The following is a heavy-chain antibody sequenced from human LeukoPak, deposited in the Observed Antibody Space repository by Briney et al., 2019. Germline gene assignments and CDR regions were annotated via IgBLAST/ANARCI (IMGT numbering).Heavy chain of an antibody. D-gene: IGHD6-13*01. CDR1: GGSISSYY. CDR3: ARKQAAGPWVYFDY. Sequence: SETLSLTCTVSGGSISSYYWSWIRQPPGRGLEWIGYIYYSGSTNYNPSLKSRVTISVDTSKNQFSLKLSSVTAADTAVYYCARKQAAGPWVYFDYWGQGTLVTVSS. V-gene: IGHV4-59*01. CDR2: IYYSGST. J-gene: IGHJ4*02.